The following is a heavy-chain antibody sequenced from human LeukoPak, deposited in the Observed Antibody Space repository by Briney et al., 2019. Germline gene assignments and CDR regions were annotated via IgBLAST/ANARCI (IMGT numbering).Heavy chain of an antibody. CDR2: IYYTGST. CDR3: ARHVRRLNDAFDI. Sequence: SETLSLTCTVSGGSISSGGYYWSWIRQPPAKGLEWIGSIYYTGSTYYNPSLRSRLTISVNTSKNQFSLNLSSVTAADTAVYYCARHVRRLNDAFDIWGQGTMVTVSS. CDR1: GGSISSGGYY. D-gene: IGHD6-25*01. J-gene: IGHJ3*02. V-gene: IGHV4-30-2*03.